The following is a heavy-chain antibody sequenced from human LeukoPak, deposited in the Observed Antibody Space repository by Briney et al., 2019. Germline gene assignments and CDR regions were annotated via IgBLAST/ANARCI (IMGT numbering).Heavy chain of an antibody. D-gene: IGHD5-24*01. CDR3: ARVRDGYNDAYDV. V-gene: IGHV1-46*01. Sequence: ASVKGSCKASGYTFTNYYIHWVRQAPGQGLEWMGVIKPGGDSTSSARIFQGRVYMTSDTSTSTVYMELSGLRSDDTAVYYCARVRDGYNDAYDVWGQGTMVTVPS. CDR2: IKPGGDST. CDR1: GYTFTNYY. J-gene: IGHJ3*01.